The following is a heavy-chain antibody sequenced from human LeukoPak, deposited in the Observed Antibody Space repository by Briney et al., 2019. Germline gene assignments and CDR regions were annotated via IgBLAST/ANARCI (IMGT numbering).Heavy chain of an antibody. V-gene: IGHV5-51*01. Sequence: GESLRISCQGSGYSFTSYWIGWVRQMPGRGLEWMGIIYPGDSDTGYSPSFQGQVTISADKSISTAYLQWSSLKASDTAMYYCARGGRIAAPLGRVYFDYWGQGTLVTVSS. CDR1: GYSFTSYW. D-gene: IGHD6-6*01. CDR3: ARGGRIAAPLGRVYFDY. CDR2: IYPGDSDT. J-gene: IGHJ4*02.